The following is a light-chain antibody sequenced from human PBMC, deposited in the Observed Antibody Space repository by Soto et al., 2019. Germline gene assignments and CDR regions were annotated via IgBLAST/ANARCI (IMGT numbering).Light chain of an antibody. CDR1: QSIVTY. Sequence: DIQMTRSPSSLSASVGDRVTITCRASQSIVTYLNWYLQKPGKAPKLLIYAASNLQSGVPSRFSGSGSGTDFTLTISSLQPEDFATYFCQQSYSTPPWTFGQGTKWIS. J-gene: IGKJ1*01. V-gene: IGKV1-39*01. CDR2: AAS. CDR3: QQSYSTPPWT.